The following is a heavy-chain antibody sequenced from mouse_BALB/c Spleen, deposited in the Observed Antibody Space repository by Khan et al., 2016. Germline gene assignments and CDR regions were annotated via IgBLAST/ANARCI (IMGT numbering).Heavy chain of an antibody. CDR3: ARYDGYYFDY. J-gene: IGHJ2*01. CDR2: IWSGGST. Sequence: QVQLQQSGPGLVQPSQSLSITCTVSGFSLTSYGVHWVRQSPGKGLEWLGVIWSGGSTDYNAAFISRLSISKDNSKSQVFVKMNSLQANDTAIYYCARYDGYYFDYWGQGTTLTVSS. CDR1: GFSLTSYG. D-gene: IGHD2-3*01. V-gene: IGHV2-2*02.